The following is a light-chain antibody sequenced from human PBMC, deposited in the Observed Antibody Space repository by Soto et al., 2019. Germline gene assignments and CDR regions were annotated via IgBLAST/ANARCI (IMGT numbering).Light chain of an antibody. CDR2: DAS. CDR1: QSIGRF. Sequence: IQLTQSPSTLSASVRDRVTITCRASQSIGRFLAWYQHQPGKAPKLLIYDASTLESGVPSRFSGTGSGTEFTFSITSLQPEDFGTYYCQQCYMGWTFGQGTKVDIK. J-gene: IGKJ1*01. V-gene: IGKV1-5*01. CDR3: QQCYMGWT.